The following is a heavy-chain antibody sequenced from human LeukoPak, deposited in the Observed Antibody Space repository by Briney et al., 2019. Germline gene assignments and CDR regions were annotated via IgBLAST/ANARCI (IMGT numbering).Heavy chain of an antibody. CDR1: DGSFSGYY. CDR3: ARDSYYGSGSYYRGNYYFDY. D-gene: IGHD3-10*01. CDR2: IYYSGST. Sequence: SETLSLTCAVYDGSFSGYYWSWIRQPPGKGLEWIGYIYYSGSTYYNPSLKRRVTISVDTSKNQFSLKLSSVTAADTAVYYCARDSYYGSGSYYRGNYYFDYWGQGTLVTVSS. J-gene: IGHJ4*02. V-gene: IGHV4-59*01.